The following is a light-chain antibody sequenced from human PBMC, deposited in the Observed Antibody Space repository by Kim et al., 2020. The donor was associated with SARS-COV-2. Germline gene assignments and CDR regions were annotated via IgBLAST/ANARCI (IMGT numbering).Light chain of an antibody. Sequence: VSPGEVATRSCRASQSVSSNLAWYQQKPGQAPRLLIYGASTRATGVPAMFSGSGSGTEFTLTISSLQSEDFAIYYCQQYNSWPQTFGQGTKVDIK. CDR3: QQYNSWPQT. CDR1: QSVSSN. V-gene: IGKV3-15*01. J-gene: IGKJ1*01. CDR2: GAS.